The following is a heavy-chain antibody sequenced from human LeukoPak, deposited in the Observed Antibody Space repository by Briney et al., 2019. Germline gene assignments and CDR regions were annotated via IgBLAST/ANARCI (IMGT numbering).Heavy chain of an antibody. J-gene: IGHJ3*02. CDR3: AREGLRFEIAAAGTGDAFDI. CDR2: ISYDGSNK. D-gene: IGHD6-13*01. CDR1: GFTFSDHY. Sequence: PGGSLRLSCAASGFTFSDHYMDWVRQAPGKGLEWVAVISYDGSNKYYADSVKGRFTISRDNSKNTLYLQMNSLRAEDTAVYYCAREGLRFEIAAAGTGDAFDIWGQGTMVTVSS. V-gene: IGHV3-30-3*01.